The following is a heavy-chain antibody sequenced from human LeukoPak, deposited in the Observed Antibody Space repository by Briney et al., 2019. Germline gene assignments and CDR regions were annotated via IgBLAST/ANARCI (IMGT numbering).Heavy chain of an antibody. CDR2: ISSSSSYI. CDR3: ARDPTTVVRPIDAFDI. J-gene: IGHJ3*02. CDR1: GFTFSSYS. D-gene: IGHD4-23*01. V-gene: IGHV3-21*01. Sequence: PGGSLRLSCAASGFTFSSYSMNWVRQAPGKGLEWVSSISSSSSYIYYADSVKGRFTISRDNAKNSLYLQMNSLRAEDTAVYYCARDPTTVVRPIDAFDIWGQGTMVTVSS.